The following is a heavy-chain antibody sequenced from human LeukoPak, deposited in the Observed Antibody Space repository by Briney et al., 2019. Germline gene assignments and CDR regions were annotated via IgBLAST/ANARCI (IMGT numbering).Heavy chain of an antibody. J-gene: IGHJ4*02. Sequence: DLVRGRFTISRDNAKNSLFLQMNSLRAEDTAVYYCARAVGATDYFDYWGQGTLVTVSS. CDR3: ARAVGATDYFDY. V-gene: IGHV3-21*01. D-gene: IGHD1-26*01.